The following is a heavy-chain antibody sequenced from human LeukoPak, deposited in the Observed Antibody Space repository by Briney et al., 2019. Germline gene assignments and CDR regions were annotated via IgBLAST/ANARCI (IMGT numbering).Heavy chain of an antibody. D-gene: IGHD1/OR15-1a*01. CDR1: GFTFSSYE. CDR3: ARENTEDAFDI. J-gene: IGHJ3*02. CDR2: ISSSASTR. Sequence: PGGSLRLSCAASGFTFSSYEMNWVRQAPGKGLEWVSCISSSASTRNYADSVKGRFTISRDNAKNSLYLQMSSPRAEDTAVYYCARENTEDAFDIWGQGTMVIVSS. V-gene: IGHV3-48*03.